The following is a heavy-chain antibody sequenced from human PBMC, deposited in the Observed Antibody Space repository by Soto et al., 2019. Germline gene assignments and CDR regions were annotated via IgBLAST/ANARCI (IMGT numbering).Heavy chain of an antibody. V-gene: IGHV3-21*01. J-gene: IGHJ5*02. Sequence: EAQLVVSGGGLVKPGGSLTLSCAASGFPFSSYSMKWVRQAPGKGLEWVSTISSSSVYIYYADSVKGRFTISRDNSKNSLYLQMNSLRVEDTAVYYCARGDTGLVPTVPWGQGTLVTVSS. D-gene: IGHD5-18*01. CDR1: GFPFSSYS. CDR3: ARGDTGLVPTVP. CDR2: ISSSSVYI.